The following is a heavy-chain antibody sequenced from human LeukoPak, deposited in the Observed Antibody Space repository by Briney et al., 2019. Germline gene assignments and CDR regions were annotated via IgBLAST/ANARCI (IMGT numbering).Heavy chain of an antibody. CDR3: ARMGCSSTSCYTPTFDY. Sequence: GGSLRLSCAASGFTFSSYSMNWVRQAPGKGLEWVSYISSSSSTIYYADSVKGRFTISRDNAKNSLYLQMNSLRAEDTAVYYCARMGCSSTSCYTPTFDYWGQGTLLTVSS. CDR2: ISSSSSTI. J-gene: IGHJ4*02. CDR1: GFTFSSYS. V-gene: IGHV3-48*01. D-gene: IGHD2-2*02.